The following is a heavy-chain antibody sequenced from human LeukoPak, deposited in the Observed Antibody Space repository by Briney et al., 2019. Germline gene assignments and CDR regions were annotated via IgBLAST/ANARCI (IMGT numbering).Heavy chain of an antibody. D-gene: IGHD2-15*01. CDR1: GFTFSDFA. V-gene: IGHV3-30*04. Sequence: GGSLRLSCAASGFTFSDFAMIWVSQALGKGLDWVAVISYDGSNKYYADSVKGRFTISRDNSKNTLYLQMNSLRAEDTAVYYCASSGIVVVVAAPGFGAFDIWGQGTVVTVSS. CDR2: ISYDGSNK. CDR3: ASSGIVVVVAAPGFGAFDI. J-gene: IGHJ3*02.